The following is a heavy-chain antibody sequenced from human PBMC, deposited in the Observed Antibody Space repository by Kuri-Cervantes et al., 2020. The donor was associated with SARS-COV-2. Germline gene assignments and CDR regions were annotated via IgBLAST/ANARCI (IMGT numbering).Heavy chain of an antibody. CDR3: ATGMVRGLIQSYYYGMDV. CDR2: INPNSGGT. D-gene: IGHD3-10*01. V-gene: IGHV1-2*04. Sequence: ASVKVSCKASGYTFTGYYMHWVRQAPGQGLEWMGWINPNSGGTNCAQKFQGWVTMTRDTSISTVYMELSRLRSDDTAVYYCATGMVRGLIQSYYYGMDVWGQGTTVTVSS. J-gene: IGHJ6*02. CDR1: GYTFTGYY.